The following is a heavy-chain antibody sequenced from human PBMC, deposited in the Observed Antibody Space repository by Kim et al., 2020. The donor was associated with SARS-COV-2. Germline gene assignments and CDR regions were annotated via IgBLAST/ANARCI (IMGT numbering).Heavy chain of an antibody. V-gene: IGHV4-39*01. CDR2: IYYSGST. Sequence: SETLSLTCTVSGGSISSSSYYWGWIRQPPGKGLEWIGRIYYSGSTYYNPSLKSRVTISVDTSKNQFSLKLSSVTAADTAVYYCARHMEVNFDYWGQGTLVTVSS. J-gene: IGHJ4*02. CDR1: GGSISSSSYY. D-gene: IGHD3-10*01. CDR3: ARHMEVNFDY.